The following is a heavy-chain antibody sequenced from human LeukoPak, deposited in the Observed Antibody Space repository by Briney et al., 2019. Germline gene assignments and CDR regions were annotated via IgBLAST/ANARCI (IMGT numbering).Heavy chain of an antibody. CDR1: GGSISSGGYS. CDR2: IYYSGST. D-gene: IGHD3-16*01. Sequence: SQTLSLTCAVSGGSISSGGYSWSWIRQPPGKGLEWIGYIYYSGSTYYNPSLKSRVTISVDTSKNQFSLKLSSVTAADTAVYYCARERGGGLFDYWGQGTLVTVSS. V-gene: IGHV4-30-4*07. CDR3: ARERGGGLFDY. J-gene: IGHJ4*02.